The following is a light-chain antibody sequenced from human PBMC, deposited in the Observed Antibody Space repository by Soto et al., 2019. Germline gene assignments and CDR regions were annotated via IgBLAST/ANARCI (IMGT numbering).Light chain of an antibody. CDR2: DVN. Sequence: QSALTQPASVSGSPGQSITISCTGTSSDVGGYNLVSWYQQYPDKAPKLMIFDVNTRPSGVSNRFSGSKSGNTASQTISGLQAEDEADYYCSSYKSSSTLPYVFGTGTKVTVL. J-gene: IGLJ1*01. V-gene: IGLV2-14*01. CDR1: SSDVGGYNL. CDR3: SSYKSSSTLPYV.